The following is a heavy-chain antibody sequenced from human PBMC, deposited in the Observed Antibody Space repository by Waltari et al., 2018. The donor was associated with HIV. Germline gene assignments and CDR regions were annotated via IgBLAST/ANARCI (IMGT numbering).Heavy chain of an antibody. D-gene: IGHD1-26*01. V-gene: IGHV3-30*18. Sequence: QVQLVESGGGVVQPGRSLSLSCAASGFTFSSYGMHWVRQAPGKGLEWVAVISYDGSNKYYADSVKGRFTISRDNSKNTLYLQMNSLRAEDTAVYYCAKGPLQGELTRSGFYWGQGTLVTVSS. CDR2: ISYDGSNK. CDR1: GFTFSSYG. CDR3: AKGPLQGELTRSGFY. J-gene: IGHJ4*02.